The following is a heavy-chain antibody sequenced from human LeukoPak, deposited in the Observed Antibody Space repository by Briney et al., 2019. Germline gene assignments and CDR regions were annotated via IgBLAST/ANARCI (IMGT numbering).Heavy chain of an antibody. Sequence: GGSLRLPCAASGFTFDDYAMHWVRQAPGKGLEWVSGISWNSGSIGYADSVKGRFTISRDNAKNSLYLQMNSLRAEDTALYYCAKQAGGYSSGWYYFDYWGQGTLVTVSS. CDR3: AKQAGGYSSGWYYFDY. CDR1: GFTFDDYA. D-gene: IGHD6-19*01. CDR2: ISWNSGSI. J-gene: IGHJ4*02. V-gene: IGHV3-9*01.